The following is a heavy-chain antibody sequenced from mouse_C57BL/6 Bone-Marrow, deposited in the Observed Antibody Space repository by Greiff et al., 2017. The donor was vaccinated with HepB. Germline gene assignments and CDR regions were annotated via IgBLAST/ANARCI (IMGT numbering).Heavy chain of an antibody. V-gene: IGHV5-4*03. D-gene: IGHD4-1*01. CDR2: ISDGGSYT. J-gene: IGHJ2*01. CDR1: GFTFSSYA. Sequence: EVKLEESGGGLVKPGGSLKLSCAASGFTFSSYAMSWVRQTPEKRLEWVATISDGGSYTYYPDNVKGRFTISRDNAKNNLYLQMSHLKSEDTAMYYCARVTGTTYWGQGTTLTVSS. CDR3: ARVTGTTY.